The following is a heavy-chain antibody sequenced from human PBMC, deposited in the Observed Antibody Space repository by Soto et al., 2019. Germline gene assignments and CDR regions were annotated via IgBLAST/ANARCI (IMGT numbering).Heavy chain of an antibody. J-gene: IGHJ4*02. V-gene: IGHV1-2*02. CDR1: GYAFTGYY. Sequence: ASVKVSCKSSGYAFTGYYIHWVRQAPGQGLEWMGWINPNSGDTNYAQKFRGRVTMTRDTSFSTAYMALSSLRSDDTAVYYCATRYSYVHFWGQGTLVTVSS. D-gene: IGHD5-18*01. CDR3: ATRYSYVHF. CDR2: INPNSGDT.